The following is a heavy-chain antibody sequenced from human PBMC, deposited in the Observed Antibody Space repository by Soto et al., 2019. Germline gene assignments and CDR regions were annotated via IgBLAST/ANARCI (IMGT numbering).Heavy chain of an antibody. D-gene: IGHD3-3*01. J-gene: IGHJ5*02. Sequence: EVQLVQSGAEVKKPGESLKISCKGSGYSFTSYWIGWVRQMPGKGLEWMGIIYPGDSDTRYSPSFQGQVTISADKSISTAYLQWSSLKASDTAMYYCARQEITIFGVVIKGGWFDPWGQGTLVTVSS. CDR2: IYPGDSDT. V-gene: IGHV5-51*01. CDR3: ARQEITIFGVVIKGGWFDP. CDR1: GYSFTSYW.